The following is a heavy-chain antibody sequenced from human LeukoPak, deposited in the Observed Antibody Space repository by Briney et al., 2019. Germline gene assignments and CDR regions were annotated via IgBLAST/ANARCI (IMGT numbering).Heavy chain of an antibody. Sequence: GGSLRLPCAASGFTFSNYWMSWVRQAPGKGLEWVANIKQDGSEKYYVDSVKGRFTISRDNAKNSLYLQMNSLRAEDTAVYYCARVGIAVAGYFDYWGQGTLVTVSS. CDR1: GFTFSNYW. J-gene: IGHJ4*02. D-gene: IGHD6-19*01. CDR2: IKQDGSEK. V-gene: IGHV3-7*01. CDR3: ARVGIAVAGYFDY.